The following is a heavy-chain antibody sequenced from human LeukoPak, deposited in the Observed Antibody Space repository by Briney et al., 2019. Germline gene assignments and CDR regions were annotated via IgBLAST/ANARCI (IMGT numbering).Heavy chain of an antibody. V-gene: IGHV1-2*02. CDR3: ARGGSYSEYLQH. CDR1: GYTFTGHY. J-gene: IGHJ1*01. D-gene: IGHD1-26*01. Sequence: GASVKVSCKASGYTFTGHYLHWVRQAPGQGLEWMGWINPNSGGTNYAQKFQGRVTMTSDTSITTAYMELSRLRSDDTALYYCARGGSYSEYLQHWGQGTLVTVSS. CDR2: INPNSGGT.